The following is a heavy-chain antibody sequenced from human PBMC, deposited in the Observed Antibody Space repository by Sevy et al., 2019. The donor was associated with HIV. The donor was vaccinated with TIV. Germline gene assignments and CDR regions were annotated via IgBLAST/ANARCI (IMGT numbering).Heavy chain of an antibody. J-gene: IGHJ3*02. CDR1: GGSISTYY. CDR3: ARAVAPAIRGAFDI. CDR2: IYTSGYT. D-gene: IGHD2-21*02. V-gene: IGHV4-4*07. Sequence: SETLSLTCTVSGGSISTYYWSWVRQPAGKGLEWIGRIYTSGYTNYNPSLNSRVTMSIDTSKNQFSLKLSCVTAADTALYYCARAVAPAIRGAFDIWGQGTMVTVSS.